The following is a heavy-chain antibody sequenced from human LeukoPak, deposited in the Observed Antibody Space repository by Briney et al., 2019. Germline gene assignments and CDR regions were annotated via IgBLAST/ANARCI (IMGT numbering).Heavy chain of an antibody. CDR2: INHSGST. CDR1: GGSFSGYY. Sequence: SETLSLTCAVYGGSFSGYYWSWIRQPPGKGLEWIGEINHSGSTNYNPSLKSRVTISVDTSKNQFFLKLSSVTAADTAVYYCAREVRDFCSSTSCTTYYYYGMDVWGQGTTVTVSS. D-gene: IGHD2-2*01. CDR3: AREVRDFCSSTSCTTYYYYGMDV. V-gene: IGHV4-34*01. J-gene: IGHJ6*02.